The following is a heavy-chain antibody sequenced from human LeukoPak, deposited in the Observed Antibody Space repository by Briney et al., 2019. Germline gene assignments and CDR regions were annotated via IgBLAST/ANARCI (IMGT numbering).Heavy chain of an antibody. Sequence: ASVKVSCKASGYTFTSYGISWVRQAPGQGLEWMGLISAYNGNTNYAQKLQGRVTMTTDTSTSTAYMELRSLRSDDTAVYYCARGGVGLYCSSTSCYRRDWFDPWGQGTLVTVSS. CDR1: GYTFTSYG. CDR2: ISAYNGNT. CDR3: ARGGVGLYCSSTSCYRRDWFDP. D-gene: IGHD2-2*02. J-gene: IGHJ5*02. V-gene: IGHV1-18*01.